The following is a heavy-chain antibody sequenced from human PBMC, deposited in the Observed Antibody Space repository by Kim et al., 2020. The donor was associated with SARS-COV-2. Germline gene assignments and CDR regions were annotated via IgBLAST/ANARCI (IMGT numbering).Heavy chain of an antibody. CDR1: GLIFSAYD. V-gene: IGHV3-23*01. Sequence: GGSLRLSCAAYGLIFSAYDMSWVRQVPGKGLEWVSHMSDNDAATQYADSVKGRFSTSRDNYKNTFYLQMNSLRADDTATYFCVTDLGSGSPRYFNHWGQGTLVTVSS. J-gene: IGHJ4*02. CDR3: VTDLGSGSPRYFNH. D-gene: IGHD1-26*01. CDR2: MSDNDAAT.